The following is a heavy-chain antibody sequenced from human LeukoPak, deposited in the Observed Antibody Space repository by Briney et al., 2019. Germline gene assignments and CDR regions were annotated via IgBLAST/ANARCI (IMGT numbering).Heavy chain of an antibody. Sequence: ASVKVSCKASGYTFTSYYMHCVRQAPGQGLEWMGITNPSGGSTSYAQKFQGRVTMTRDTSTSTVYMELSSLRSEDTAVYYCASLSSLGATTEADYWGQGTLVTVSS. CDR2: TNPSGGST. CDR3: ASLSSLGATTEADY. J-gene: IGHJ4*02. V-gene: IGHV1-46*01. CDR1: GYTFTSYY. D-gene: IGHD1-26*01.